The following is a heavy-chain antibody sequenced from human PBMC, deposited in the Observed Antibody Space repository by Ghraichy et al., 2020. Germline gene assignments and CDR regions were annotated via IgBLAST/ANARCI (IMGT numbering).Heavy chain of an antibody. D-gene: IGHD6-19*01. CDR1: GYTFTDYY. J-gene: IGHJ4*02. Sequence: ASVKVSCKASGYTFTDYYIHWVRQAPGQGLEWMGWINPNSGGTNFAQNFQGRVTMTRDTSISTAYMELSRLRSDDTAVYYCTREVSGTLAGPPPGYWGQGTLVTVSS. CDR3: TREVSGTLAGPPPGY. CDR2: INPNSGGT. V-gene: IGHV1-2*02.